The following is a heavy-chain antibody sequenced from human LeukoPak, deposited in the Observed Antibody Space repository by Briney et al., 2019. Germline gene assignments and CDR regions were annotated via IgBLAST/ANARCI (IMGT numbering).Heavy chain of an antibody. V-gene: IGHV4-59*08. CDR1: GGSISSDY. CDR2: IYYSGST. CDR3: ATGIVGATRSLDFALGY. Sequence: SETLSLTCTVSGGSISSDYWSWVRQPPGKGLEWSGDIYYSGSTNYNPSLKSRVTISVDTSKNQFSLKLSSVTAADTAVYYCATGIVGATRSLDFALGYWGQGTLVTVSS. J-gene: IGHJ4*02. D-gene: IGHD1-26*01.